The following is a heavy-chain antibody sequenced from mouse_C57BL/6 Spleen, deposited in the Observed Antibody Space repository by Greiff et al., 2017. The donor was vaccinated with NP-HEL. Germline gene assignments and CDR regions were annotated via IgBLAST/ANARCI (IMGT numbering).Heavy chain of an antibody. V-gene: IGHV2-5*01. D-gene: IGHD3-2*02. J-gene: IGHJ4*01. CDR2: IWRGGST. CDR1: GFSLTSYG. CDR3: AGTAQARDAMDY. Sequence: VKLMESGPGLVQPSQSLSITCTVSGFSLTSYGVHWVRQSPGKGLEWLGVIWRGGSTDYNAAFMSRLSITKDNSKSQVFFKMNSLQADDTAIYYCAGTAQARDAMDYWGQGTSVTVSS.